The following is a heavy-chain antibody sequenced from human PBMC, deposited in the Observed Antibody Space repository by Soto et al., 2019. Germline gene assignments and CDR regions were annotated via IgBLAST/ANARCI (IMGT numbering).Heavy chain of an antibody. J-gene: IGHJ4*02. Sequence: SETLSLTCTVSGGSVSSGGYYWSWIRQHPGKGLEWIGYIYYSGSTYYNPSLKSRVTISVDTSKNQFSLKLSSVTAADTAVYYCAREREHFWSGYSTPYYFDYWGQGTLVTVS. V-gene: IGHV4-31*03. CDR3: AREREHFWSGYSTPYYFDY. CDR2: IYYSGST. D-gene: IGHD3-3*02. CDR1: GGSVSSGGYY.